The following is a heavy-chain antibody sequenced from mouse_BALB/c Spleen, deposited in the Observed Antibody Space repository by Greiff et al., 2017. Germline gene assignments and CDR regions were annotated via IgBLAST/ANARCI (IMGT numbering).Heavy chain of an antibody. V-gene: IGHV5-17*02. CDR2: ISSGSSTI. CDR1: GFTFSSFG. J-gene: IGHJ2*01. CDR3: ARSSGYDRGYYFDY. D-gene: IGHD2-2*01. Sequence: EVKLMESGGGLVQPGGSRKLSCAASGFTFSSFGMHWVRQAPEKGLEWVAYISSGSSTIYYADTVKGRFTISRDNPKNTLFLQMTSLRSEDTAMYYCARSSGYDRGYYFDYWGQGTTRTVST.